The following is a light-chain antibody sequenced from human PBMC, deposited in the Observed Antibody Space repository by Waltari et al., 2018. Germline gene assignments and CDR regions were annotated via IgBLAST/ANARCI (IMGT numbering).Light chain of an antibody. CDR2: GNN. CDR1: SLRTYY. CDR3: HPRDSRCEVV. J-gene: IGLJ2*01. V-gene: IGLV3-19*01. Sequence: SSELPQDPAVSVALGQTVRITCHGDSLRTYYVSWYQQQPGQAPALVIYGNNNRPSGIADRYSASYSGSTSALTISGAQAEDEADYNGHPRDSRCEVVTGGGT.